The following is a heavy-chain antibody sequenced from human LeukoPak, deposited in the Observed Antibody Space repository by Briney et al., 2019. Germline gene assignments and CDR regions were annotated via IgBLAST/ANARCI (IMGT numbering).Heavy chain of an antibody. D-gene: IGHD5-12*01. CDR2: INHSGST. V-gene: IGHV4-34*01. CDR3: ARRGFRTLDY. CDR1: GGSFSGYY. Sequence: SETLSLTCAGYGGSFSGYYWSWIRQPPGKGLEWIGEINHSGSTNYNPSLKSRVTISVDTSKNQFSLKLSSVPAAATAVYYCARRGFRTLDYWGQGTLVTVSS. J-gene: IGHJ4*02.